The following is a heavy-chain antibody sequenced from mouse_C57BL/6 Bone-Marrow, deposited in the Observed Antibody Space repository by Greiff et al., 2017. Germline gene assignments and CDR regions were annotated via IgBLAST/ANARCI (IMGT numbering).Heavy chain of an antibody. J-gene: IGHJ2*01. CDR1: GFTFSDYG. D-gene: IGHD2-1*01. CDR3: ATSNLLLDY. CDR2: ISSGSSTI. V-gene: IGHV5-17*01. Sequence: EVKLVESGGGLVKPGGSLKLSCAASGFTFSDYGMHWVRQAPGKGLEWVAYISSGSSTIYYADTVKGRFTISRDNAKNTLFLQMTSLRSEDTAMYYCATSNLLLDYWGQGTTLTVSS.